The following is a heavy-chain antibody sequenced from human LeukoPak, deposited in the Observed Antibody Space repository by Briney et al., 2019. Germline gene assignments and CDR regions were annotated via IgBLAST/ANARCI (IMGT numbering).Heavy chain of an antibody. CDR1: GFAFSSQA. J-gene: IGHJ4*02. Sequence: TGGSLRLSCAASGFAFSSQAMGWVRQAPGKGLEWVSYISSTGGSTYYADSVKGRFTISRDNSKNTLFLQVNSLSADDTAVYYCAKMPWGSGYYFLDYWGQGTLVTVSS. CDR2: ISSTGGST. CDR3: AKMPWGSGYYFLDY. D-gene: IGHD5-12*01. V-gene: IGHV3-23*01.